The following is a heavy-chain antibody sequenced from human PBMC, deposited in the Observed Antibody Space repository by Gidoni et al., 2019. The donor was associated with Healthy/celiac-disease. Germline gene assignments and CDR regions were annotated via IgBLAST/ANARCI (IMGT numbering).Heavy chain of an antibody. Sequence: EVQLVESGGGLVQPGGSLKLSCAASGFTFSGSAMHWVRQASGKGLEGVGRIRSKANSYATAYAASVKGRFTISRDDSKNTAYLQMNSLKTEDTAVYYCTRLSAGGGNSDVDWFDPWGQGTLVTVSS. J-gene: IGHJ5*02. CDR3: TRLSAGGGNSDVDWFDP. V-gene: IGHV3-73*02. CDR2: IRSKANSYAT. CDR1: GFTFSGSA. D-gene: IGHD2-21*02.